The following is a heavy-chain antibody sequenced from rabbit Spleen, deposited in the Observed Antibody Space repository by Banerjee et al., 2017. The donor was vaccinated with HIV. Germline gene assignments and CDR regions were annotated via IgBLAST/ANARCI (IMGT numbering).Heavy chain of an antibody. D-gene: IGHD1-1*01. CDR1: GIDFSSYNF. V-gene: IGHV1S45*01. J-gene: IGHJ4*01. CDR3: ARDLVAVIGWNFNL. Sequence: QQQLEESGGGLVKPGGTLTLTCKASGIDFSSYNFICWVRQAPGKGLEWIACIDIVTGKSVYASWAKGRFTMSRTSSTTVTLQMTSLTAADSATYFCARDLVAVIGWNFNLWGQGTLVTVS. CDR2: IDIVTGKS.